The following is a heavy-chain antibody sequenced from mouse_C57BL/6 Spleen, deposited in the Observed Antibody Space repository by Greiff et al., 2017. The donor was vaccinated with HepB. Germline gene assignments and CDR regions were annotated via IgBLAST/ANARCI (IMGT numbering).Heavy chain of an antibody. CDR2: ISSGSSTI. V-gene: IGHV5-17*01. CDR1: GFTFSDYG. Sequence: EVQRVESGGGLVKPGGSLKLSCAASGFTFSDYGMHWVRQAPEKGLEWVTYISSGSSTIYYADTVKGRFTISRDNAKNTLFLQMTSLRSEDTGRYYWERRIYKDDEDGVGFAYWGQGTLVTVSA. CDR3: ERRIYKDDEDGVGFAY. D-gene: IGHD2-4*01. J-gene: IGHJ3*01.